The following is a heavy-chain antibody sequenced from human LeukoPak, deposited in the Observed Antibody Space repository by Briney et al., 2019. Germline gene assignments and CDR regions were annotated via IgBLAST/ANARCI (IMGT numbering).Heavy chain of an antibody. J-gene: IGHJ4*02. Sequence: GGSLRLSCAASGFTFSSSAMSWVRQAPGRGLEWVSFISASGFSTDYADSVKGRFTISRDNPKNTLYLHMNSLGAEDTAVYYCAKRDNSGWHYFDSWGQGTVVTVSS. CDR3: AKRDNSGWHYFDS. V-gene: IGHV3-23*01. CDR1: GFTFSSSA. D-gene: IGHD6-19*01. CDR2: ISASGFST.